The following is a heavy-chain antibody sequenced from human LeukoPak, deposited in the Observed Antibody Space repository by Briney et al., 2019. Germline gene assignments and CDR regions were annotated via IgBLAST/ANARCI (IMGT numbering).Heavy chain of an antibody. D-gene: IGHD3-16*01. CDR1: GDSVSSNSAT. V-gene: IGHV6-1*01. CDR3: AREGSDGYLFDY. J-gene: IGHJ4*02. CDR2: TYYRSKWYN. Sequence: SQTLSLTCAISGDSVSSNSATWDWIRQSPSRGLEWLGRTYYRSKWYNDYAVSVKSRVTINPDASRNQFSLQLSSVTPEDTAVYYCAREGSDGYLFDYWGQGSLVIVSS.